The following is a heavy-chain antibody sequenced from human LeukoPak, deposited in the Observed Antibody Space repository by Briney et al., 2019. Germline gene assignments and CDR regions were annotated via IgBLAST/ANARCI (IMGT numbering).Heavy chain of an antibody. CDR3: ARQSYYYDSSGYYYYYYGMDV. J-gene: IGHJ6*02. Sequence: SETLSLTCTVSGSSISTYYWSWFRQPPGKGLEWIGFIFDGGSTNYNPSLKSRVTISVDTSKNQFSLKLSSVTAADTAVYYCARQSYYYDSSGYYYYYYGMDVWGQGTTVTVSS. CDR2: IFDGGST. CDR1: GSSISTYY. D-gene: IGHD3-22*01. V-gene: IGHV4-59*08.